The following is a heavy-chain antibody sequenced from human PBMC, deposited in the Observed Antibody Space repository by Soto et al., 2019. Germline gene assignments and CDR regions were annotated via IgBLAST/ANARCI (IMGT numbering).Heavy chain of an antibody. Sequence: PSETLSPTCPVSGGSISSYYWSWIRQPPGKGLEWIGYIYYSGSTNYNPSLKSRVTISVDTSKNQFSLKLSSVTAADTAVYYCARAGPPQYFDYWGQGALVTVSS. CDR1: GGSISSYY. CDR3: ARAGPPQYFDY. J-gene: IGHJ4*02. V-gene: IGHV4-59*01. CDR2: IYYSGST.